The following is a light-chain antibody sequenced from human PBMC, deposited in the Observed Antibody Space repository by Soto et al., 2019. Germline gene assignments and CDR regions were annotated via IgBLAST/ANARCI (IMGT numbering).Light chain of an antibody. Sequence: EIVMTQSPATLSVSPGERATLSCRASQSVSINLAWYQQKPGQAPRLLIYGASIRATGIPARFSGSGSGTKFTLTISSLQSEDFAVYYCQHYNNWPPWTFGQGTKVEIK. V-gene: IGKV3-15*01. CDR2: GAS. J-gene: IGKJ1*01. CDR1: QSVSIN. CDR3: QHYNNWPPWT.